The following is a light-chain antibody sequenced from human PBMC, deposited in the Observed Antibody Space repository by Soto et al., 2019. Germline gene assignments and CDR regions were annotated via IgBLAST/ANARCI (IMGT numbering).Light chain of an antibody. CDR3: QQYNSYSWT. J-gene: IGKJ1*01. CDR1: QSLSSY. CDR2: DAS. Sequence: EIVLTQSPATLSLSPGERATLSCRASQSLSSYLAWYQQKPGQAPRLLIYDASNRATGIPARFSGSGSGTDFTLTISSLEPEDFATYYCQQYNSYSWTFGQGTKVEAK. V-gene: IGKV3-11*01.